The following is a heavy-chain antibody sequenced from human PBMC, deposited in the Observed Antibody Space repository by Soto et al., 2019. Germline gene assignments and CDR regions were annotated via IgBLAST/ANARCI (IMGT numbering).Heavy chain of an antibody. CDR1: GFTFSSYA. Sequence: GGSLRLSCAASGFTFSSYAMSWVRQAPGKGLEWVSAISGSGGSTYYADSVKGRFTISRDNSKNTLYLQMNSLRAEDTAVYYCAKAPRGEHYGFEYFQHWGQGTLVTVSS. CDR2: ISGSGGST. D-gene: IGHD4-17*01. J-gene: IGHJ1*01. V-gene: IGHV3-23*01. CDR3: AKAPRGEHYGFEYFQH.